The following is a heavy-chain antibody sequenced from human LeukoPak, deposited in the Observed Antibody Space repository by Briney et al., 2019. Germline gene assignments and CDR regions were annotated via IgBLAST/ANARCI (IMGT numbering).Heavy chain of an antibody. CDR2: INHSGST. CDR3: ARVSGSTGDFSLNFDY. D-gene: IGHD1-26*01. CDR1: GGSFSGYY. J-gene: IGHJ4*02. Sequence: PSETLSLTCAVYGGSFSGYYWSWIRQPPGKGLEWIGEINHSGSTNYNPSLKSRVTISVDTSKNQFSLKLSSVTAADTAVYYCARVSGSTGDFSLNFDYWGQGTLVTVSS. V-gene: IGHV4-34*01.